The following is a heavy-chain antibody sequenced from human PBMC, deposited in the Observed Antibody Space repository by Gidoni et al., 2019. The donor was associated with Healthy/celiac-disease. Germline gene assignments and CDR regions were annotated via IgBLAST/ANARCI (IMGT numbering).Heavy chain of an antibody. V-gene: IGHV3-33*01. D-gene: IGHD6-19*01. J-gene: IGHJ4*02. CDR3: ARDHSSGWG. CDR1: GFTFSSYG. CDR2: IWYDGSNK. Sequence: QVQLVESGGGVVQPGRSLRLSCAASGFTFSSYGMHWVRQAPGKGLEWVAGIWYDGSNKYYADSVKGRFTISRDNSKNTLYLQMNSLRAEDTAVYYCARDHSSGWGWGQGTLVTVSS.